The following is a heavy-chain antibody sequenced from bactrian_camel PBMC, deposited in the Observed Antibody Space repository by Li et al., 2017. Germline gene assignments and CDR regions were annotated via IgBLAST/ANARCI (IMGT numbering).Heavy chain of an antibody. CDR3: AAGLRGGSWLVGMTFEN. CDR1: GSTYRSKC. CDR2: IEIGGFNR. D-gene: IGHD2*01. Sequence: VQLVESGGGSVQPGGSLRLSCAVSGSTYRSKCVAWFRQAPGKEREGVAAIEIGGFNRYYDDSVEGRFTISEDNASEDNAERMVYLRMNNLKPEDTAMYYCAAGLRGGSWLVGMTFENWSQGTQVTVS. J-gene: IGHJ4*01. V-gene: IGHV3S1*01.